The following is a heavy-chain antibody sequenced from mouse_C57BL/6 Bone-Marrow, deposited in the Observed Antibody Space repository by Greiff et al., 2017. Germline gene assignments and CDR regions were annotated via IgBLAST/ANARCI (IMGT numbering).Heavy chain of an antibody. CDR3: ARSYYYGSSFWFAY. CDR1: GYTFTDYN. J-gene: IGHJ3*01. V-gene: IGHV1-18*01. CDR2: INPNNGGT. D-gene: IGHD1-1*01. Sequence: VQLQQSGPELVKPGASVKIPCKASGYTFTDYNMDWVKQSHGKSLEWIGDINPNNGGTIYNQKFKGKATLTVDKSSSTAYMELRSLTSEATAVYYCARSYYYGSSFWFAYWGQGTLVTVSA.